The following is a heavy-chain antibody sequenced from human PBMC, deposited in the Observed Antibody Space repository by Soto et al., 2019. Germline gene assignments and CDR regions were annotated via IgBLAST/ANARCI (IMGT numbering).Heavy chain of an antibody. D-gene: IGHD2-2*02. CDR2: ISYDGSNK. V-gene: IGHV3-30*18. J-gene: IGHJ6*02. Sequence: PGGSLRLSCAASGFTFSSYGMHWVRQAPGKGLEWVAVISYDGSNKYYADSVKGRFTISRDNSKNTLYLQMNSLRAEDTAVYYCVKGSLYGEADYYYGMDVWGQGTTVTVSS. CDR3: VKGSLYGEADYYYGMDV. CDR1: GFTFSSYG.